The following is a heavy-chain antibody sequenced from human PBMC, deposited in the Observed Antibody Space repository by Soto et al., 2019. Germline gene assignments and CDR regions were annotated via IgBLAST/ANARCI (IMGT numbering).Heavy chain of an antibody. D-gene: IGHD4-17*01. CDR1: GFTFTTYA. CDR2: ISSSGDIP. CDR3: AKVNSIVGDGDHDY. V-gene: IGHV3-23*01. Sequence: EVQLLESGGGLVQPGGSLRLSCAASGFTFTTYAMSWVRQPPGKGLEWVSGISSSGDIPYYADSVKGRFTISRDQSKKTVYLQMNSMRAEDTALYYCAKVNSIVGDGDHDYWGQGTLVSVSS. J-gene: IGHJ4*02.